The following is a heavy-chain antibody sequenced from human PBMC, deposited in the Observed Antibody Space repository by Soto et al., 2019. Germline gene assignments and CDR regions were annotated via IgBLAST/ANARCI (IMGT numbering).Heavy chain of an antibody. V-gene: IGHV1-69*02. CDR3: AAGIYGSGSYVDY. J-gene: IGHJ4*02. D-gene: IGHD3-10*01. Sequence: QVQLVQSGAEVKKPGSSVKVSCKASGGTFSSYTISWVRQAPGQGLEWMGRIIPILGIANYAQNFQGRVTITADKSTSTAYMELSGLRSEDTAVYYCAAGIYGSGSYVDYWGQGTLVTVSS. CDR2: IIPILGIA. CDR1: GGTFSSYT.